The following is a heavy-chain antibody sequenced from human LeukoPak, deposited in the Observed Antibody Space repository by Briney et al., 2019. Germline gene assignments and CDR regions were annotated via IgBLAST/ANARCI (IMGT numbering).Heavy chain of an antibody. CDR3: ATSSGWYRYDS. J-gene: IGHJ4*02. CDR2: IFHSGST. CDR1: GASIIGPKW. D-gene: IGHD6-19*01. Sequence: SGTLSLTCTVSGASIIGPKWWNWVRLSPGKGMEWIGEIFHSGSTHYNPSLKSRVTISVDTSKNQFSLILTSVTDADTAVYYCATSSGWYRYDSWGQGTLVTVSS. V-gene: IGHV4-4*02.